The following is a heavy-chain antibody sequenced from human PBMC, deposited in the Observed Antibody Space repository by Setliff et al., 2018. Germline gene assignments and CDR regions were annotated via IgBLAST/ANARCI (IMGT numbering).Heavy chain of an antibody. Sequence: GGSLRLSCAASGFTFSRSAIHWVRQASGKGLEWVGRVRSRINNFATVYDASVKGRFIISRDDSKNAAYLQMNSLKTEDTAVYYCASDIHNDYDYFDYWGQGIQVTVSS. CDR1: GFTFSRSA. V-gene: IGHV3-73*01. D-gene: IGHD4-17*01. J-gene: IGHJ4*02. CDR2: VRSRINNFAT. CDR3: ASDIHNDYDYFDY.